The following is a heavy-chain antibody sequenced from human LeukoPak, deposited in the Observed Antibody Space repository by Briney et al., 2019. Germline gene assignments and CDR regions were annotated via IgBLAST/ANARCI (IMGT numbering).Heavy chain of an antibody. D-gene: IGHD2-2*01. CDR1: GYSISSGYY. Sequence: PSETLSLTCAVSGYSISSGYYWGWIRQPPGKGLEWIGSIYDSGSTYYNPSLKSRVTISVDTSKNQFSLKLSSVTAADTAVYYCARVFSGASHAFDIWGQGTMVTVSS. J-gene: IGHJ3*02. V-gene: IGHV4-38-2*01. CDR3: ARVFSGASHAFDI. CDR2: IYDSGST.